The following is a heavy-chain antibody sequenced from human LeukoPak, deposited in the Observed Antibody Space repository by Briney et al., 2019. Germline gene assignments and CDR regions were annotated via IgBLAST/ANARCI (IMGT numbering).Heavy chain of an antibody. CDR3: ARDPSFDWAGWFDP. V-gene: IGHV1-18*01. J-gene: IGHJ5*02. CDR2: ISAYNGNT. CDR1: GYTFTSYG. D-gene: IGHD3-9*01. Sequence: EASVKVSCKASGYTFTSYGISWVRQAPGQGLEWMGWISAYNGNTNYAQKLQGRVTMTTDTSTSTAYMELRSLRSDDTAVYYCARDPSFDWAGWFDPWGQGTLVTVSS.